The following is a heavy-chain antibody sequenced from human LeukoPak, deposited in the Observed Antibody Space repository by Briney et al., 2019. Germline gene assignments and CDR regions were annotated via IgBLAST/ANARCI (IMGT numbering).Heavy chain of an antibody. J-gene: IGHJ4*02. CDR2: ISYDGSNK. D-gene: IGHD3-16*02. CDR1: GFTFSSYG. Sequence: GGSLRLSCAASGFTFSSYGMHWVRQAPGKGLEWVAVISYDGSNKYYADSVKGRFTISRDNSKNTLYLQMNSLRAEDTAVYYCAKDCYDYVWGSYRHMIYFDYWGQGTLVTVSS. V-gene: IGHV3-30*18. CDR3: AKDCYDYVWGSYRHMIYFDY.